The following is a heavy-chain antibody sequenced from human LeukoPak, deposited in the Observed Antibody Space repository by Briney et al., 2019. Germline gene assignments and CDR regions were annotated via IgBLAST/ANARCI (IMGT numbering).Heavy chain of an antibody. V-gene: IGHV3-7*01. CDR3: VRRRERQGRSVFDI. CDR1: GFTVSSNY. D-gene: IGHD1-26*01. Sequence: HAGGSLRLSCAASGFTVSSNYMSWVRQAPGKGLEWVANINEPGSETYYVDAVKGRFTISRDNSKNSLYLQMNTLTAEDTAVFYCVRRRERQGRSVFDIWGQGTMVTVSS. J-gene: IGHJ3*02. CDR2: INEPGSET.